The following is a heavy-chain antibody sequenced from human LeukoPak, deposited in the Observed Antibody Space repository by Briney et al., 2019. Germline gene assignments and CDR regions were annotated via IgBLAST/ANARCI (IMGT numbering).Heavy chain of an antibody. Sequence: PGGSLRLSCTASGFTFGDYAMSWFRQAPGKGLEWVGFIRIKAYGGTTEYAASVKGRFTISRDDSKSIAYLQMNSLKTEDTAVYYCTRDVARRRTTSDAFDIWGQGTMVTVSS. D-gene: IGHD4-11*01. J-gene: IGHJ3*02. CDR3: TRDVARRRTTSDAFDI. CDR2: IRIKAYGGTT. V-gene: IGHV3-49*03. CDR1: GFTFGDYA.